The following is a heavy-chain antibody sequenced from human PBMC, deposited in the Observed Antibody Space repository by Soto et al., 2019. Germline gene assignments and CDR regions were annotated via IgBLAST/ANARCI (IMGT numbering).Heavy chain of an antibody. CDR2: IWYDGSNK. J-gene: IGHJ6*02. D-gene: IGHD3-3*01. CDR3: ARDLLYYDIWNYYGMDV. Sequence: GGSLRLSCAASGFTFSSYGMHWVRQAPGKGLEWVAVIWYDGSNKYYADSVKGRFTISRDNSKNTLYLQMNSLRAEDTAVYYCARDLLYYDIWNYYGMDVWGQGTTVTVSS. V-gene: IGHV3-33*01. CDR1: GFTFSSYG.